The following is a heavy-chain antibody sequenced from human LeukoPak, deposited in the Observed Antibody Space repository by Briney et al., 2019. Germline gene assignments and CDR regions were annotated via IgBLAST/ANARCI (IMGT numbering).Heavy chain of an antibody. CDR2: IKQDGSEK. Sequence: GGSLRLSCAASRFTFSSFWMNWVRQAPGKGLEWVANIKQDGSEKYYVDSVKGRFTISRDNAKNSLYLQMNSLRVEDTAVYYCARDGDRSRGDTFDIWGQGTMVTVSS. CDR1: RFTFSSFW. J-gene: IGHJ3*02. D-gene: IGHD3-10*01. CDR3: ARDGDRSRGDTFDI. V-gene: IGHV3-7*04.